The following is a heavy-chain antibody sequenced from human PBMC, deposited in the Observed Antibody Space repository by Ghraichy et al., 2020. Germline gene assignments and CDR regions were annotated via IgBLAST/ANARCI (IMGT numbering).Heavy chain of an antibody. J-gene: IGHJ6*02. CDR1: GGTFSSYA. D-gene: IGHD6-13*01. Sequence: SVKVSCKASGGTFSSYAISWVRQAPGQGLEWMGGIIPIFGTANYAQKFQGRVTITADESTSTAYMELSSLRSEDTVVYYCARYESIAAAGTHGMDVWGQGTTVTVSS. CDR3: ARYESIAAAGTHGMDV. V-gene: IGHV1-69*13. CDR2: IIPIFGTA.